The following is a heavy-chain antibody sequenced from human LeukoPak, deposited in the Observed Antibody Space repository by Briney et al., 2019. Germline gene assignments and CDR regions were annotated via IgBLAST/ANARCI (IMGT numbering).Heavy chain of an antibody. J-gene: IGHJ6*03. CDR2: INPDSGGT. CDR3: ARTFYYGSGRARYMDV. CDR1: GYTFTGYH. Sequence: ASVKVSCKASGYTFTGYHMHWVRQAPGQGLEWMGWINPDSGGTDYAQRFQGRVTMTRDTSISTAYMELSRLRSDDTAMYYCARTFYYGSGRARYMDVWGKGTTVTVSS. D-gene: IGHD3-10*01. V-gene: IGHV1-2*02.